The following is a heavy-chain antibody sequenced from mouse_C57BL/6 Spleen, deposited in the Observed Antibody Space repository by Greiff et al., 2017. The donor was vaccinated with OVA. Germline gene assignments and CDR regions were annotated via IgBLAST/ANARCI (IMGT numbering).Heavy chain of an antibody. CDR1: GFSFNTYA. D-gene: IGHD2-13*01. V-gene: IGHV10-1*01. CDR2: IRSKSNNYAT. J-gene: IGHJ1*03. CDR3: VRHGYGDEYFDV. Sequence: EVMLVESGGGLVQPKGSLKLSCAASGFSFNTYAMNWVRQAPGKGLEWVARIRSKSNNYATYYADSVKDRFTISRDDSESMLYLQMNNLKTEDTAMYYCVRHGYGDEYFDVWGTGTTVTVSS.